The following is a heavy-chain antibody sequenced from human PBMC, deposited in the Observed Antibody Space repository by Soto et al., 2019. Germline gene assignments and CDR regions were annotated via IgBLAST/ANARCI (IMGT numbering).Heavy chain of an antibody. CDR3: AKAWGPAAMDAFDI. Sequence: GGSLRLSCGASGFTFDDYAMHWGRQAPGKGLEWVSGISWNSGSIGYADSVKGRFTISRDNAKNSLYLQMNSLRAEDTALYYCAKAWGPAAMDAFDIWGQGTMVTVSS. CDR2: ISWNSGSI. J-gene: IGHJ3*02. CDR1: GFTFDDYA. D-gene: IGHD2-2*01. V-gene: IGHV3-9*01.